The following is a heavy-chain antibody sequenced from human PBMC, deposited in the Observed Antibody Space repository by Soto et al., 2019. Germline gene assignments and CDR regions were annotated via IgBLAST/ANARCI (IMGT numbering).Heavy chain of an antibody. V-gene: IGHV3-23*01. J-gene: IGHJ6*02. CDR3: AKARQAQSHYYYGMDV. Sequence: GGSLRLSCAASGFTFSNNAMNWVRQAPGKGLEWVSGISGTGYGTYDADSVKGRFTISRDSSNNTLYLQMNSLRGEDTAIYYCAKARQAQSHYYYGMDVWGPGTPVTVSS. D-gene: IGHD6-19*01. CDR2: ISGTGYGT. CDR1: GFTFSNNA.